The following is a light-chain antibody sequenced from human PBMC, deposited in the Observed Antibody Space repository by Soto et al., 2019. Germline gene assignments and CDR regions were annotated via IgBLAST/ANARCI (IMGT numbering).Light chain of an antibody. CDR2: DAS. J-gene: IGKJ1*01. CDR3: QQYYTTPTWT. Sequence: DIQMTQSPSTLSASVGDRVTITCRASQSISSWLAWYQQKPGKAPKLLIYDASSLESGVPSRLSGSGSGTEFTLTINSLQAEDVAVYYCQQYYTTPTWTFGQGTKVEV. V-gene: IGKV1-5*01. CDR1: QSISSW.